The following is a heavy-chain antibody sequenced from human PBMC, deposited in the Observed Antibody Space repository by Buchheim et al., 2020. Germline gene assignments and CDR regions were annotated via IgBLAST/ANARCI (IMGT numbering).Heavy chain of an antibody. D-gene: IGHD3-3*01. CDR1: GFTFISYG. CDR2: IWYDGTNK. Sequence: QVQLVESGGGVVQPGRSLRLSCAASGFTFISYGMHWVRQAPGKGLEWVAVIWYDGTNKWYADSVKGRFTISRDNSENTLYLQMNSLRSEDAAVYYCARVGYYDFWSGSDVWGQGPT. CDR3: ARVGYYDFWSGSDV. V-gene: IGHV3-33*01. J-gene: IGHJ6*02.